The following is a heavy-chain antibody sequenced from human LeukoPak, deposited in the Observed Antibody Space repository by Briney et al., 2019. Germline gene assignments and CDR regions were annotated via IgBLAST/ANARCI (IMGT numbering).Heavy chain of an antibody. Sequence: SETLSHTCAVYGGSFSGYYWSWIRQPPGKGLEWIGEINHSGSTNYNPSLKSRVTISVDTSKNQFSLKLSSVTAADTAVYYCAIHIVVVPAAKKKNWFDPWGQGTLVTVSS. D-gene: IGHD2-2*01. CDR3: AIHIVVVPAAKKKNWFDP. CDR1: GGSFSGYY. J-gene: IGHJ5*02. CDR2: INHSGST. V-gene: IGHV4-34*01.